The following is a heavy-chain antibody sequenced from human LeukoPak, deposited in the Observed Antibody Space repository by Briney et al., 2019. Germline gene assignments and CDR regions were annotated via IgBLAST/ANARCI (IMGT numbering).Heavy chain of an antibody. V-gene: IGHV1-18*01. CDR3: ARRGRIVGATTSFDY. CDR1: GYTFTSYG. Sequence: ASVKVSCKASGYTFTSYGISWVRQAPGQGLEWMGWISAYNGNTNYAQKLQGRVTVTTDTSTSTAYMELRSLRSDDTAVYYCARRGRIVGATTSFDYWGQGTLVTVSS. CDR2: ISAYNGNT. D-gene: IGHD1-26*01. J-gene: IGHJ4*02.